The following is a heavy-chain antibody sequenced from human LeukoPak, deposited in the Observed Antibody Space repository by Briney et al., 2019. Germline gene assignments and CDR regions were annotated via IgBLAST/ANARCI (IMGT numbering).Heavy chain of an antibody. Sequence: ASVKVSCKASGGTFSSYSISWVRQAPGQGLEWMGGIIPIFGTANYAQKFRGRVTITADKSTSTAYMELSSLRSEDTAVYYCARDTLRFLGPTWFDPWGQGTLVTVSS. CDR3: ARDTLRFLGPTWFDP. D-gene: IGHD3-3*01. J-gene: IGHJ5*02. CDR1: GGTFSSYS. V-gene: IGHV1-69*06. CDR2: IIPIFGTA.